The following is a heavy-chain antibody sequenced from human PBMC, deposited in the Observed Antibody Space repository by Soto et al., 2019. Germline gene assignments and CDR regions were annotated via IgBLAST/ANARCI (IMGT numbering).Heavy chain of an antibody. CDR2: ISYDGSNK. V-gene: IGHV3-30*18. CDR1: EFIFSKYG. J-gene: IGHJ6*02. D-gene: IGHD3-10*01. Sequence: QVQLVESGGGVVQPGRSLRLSCAASEFIFSKYGMHWVRQAPGKGLEWVAIISYDGSNKYYAESVKGRFIISRDKSENTLYLQMNSLRAEDTALYYCAKDLGSGKPYYYYAMDVWGQGTTVIVSS. CDR3: AKDLGSGKPYYYYAMDV.